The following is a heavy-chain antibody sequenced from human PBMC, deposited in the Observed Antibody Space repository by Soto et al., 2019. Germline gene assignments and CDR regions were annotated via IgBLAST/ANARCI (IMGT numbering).Heavy chain of an antibody. CDR1: GGTFSRHT. Sequence: SVKVSCKASGGTFSRHTVSWVRQAPGQGLEWMGRIIPNLEISNYADSVKGRFTISRDNAKNSLYLQMNSLRAEDTAVYYCARDQLYYNDISGRPLNAFDVWGQGTMVTVSS. CDR2: IIPNLEIS. D-gene: IGHD3-22*01. J-gene: IGHJ3*01. CDR3: ARDQLYYNDISGRPLNAFDV. V-gene: IGHV1-69*04.